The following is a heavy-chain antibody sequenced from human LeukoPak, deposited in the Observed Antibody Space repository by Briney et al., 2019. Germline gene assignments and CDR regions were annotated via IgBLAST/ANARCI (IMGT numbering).Heavy chain of an antibody. CDR1: GFTFSSYG. D-gene: IGHD6-19*01. CDR2: ISGSGGST. J-gene: IGHJ4*02. Sequence: PGGSLRLSCAASGFTFSSYGMSWVRQAPGKGLEWVSAISGSGGSTYYADSVKGRFTISRDNSKNTLYLQMNSLRAEDTAVYYCARSGIAVAGYFDYWGQGTLVTVSS. CDR3: ARSGIAVAGYFDY. V-gene: IGHV3-23*01.